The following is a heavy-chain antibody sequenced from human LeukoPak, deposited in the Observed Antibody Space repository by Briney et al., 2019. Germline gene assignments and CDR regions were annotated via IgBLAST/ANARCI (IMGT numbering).Heavy chain of an antibody. CDR2: ISSSSSYI. CDR3: ARGLKDCSSTSCYTFDY. CDR1: GFTFSSYS. J-gene: IGHJ4*02. Sequence: GGPLRLSCAASGFTFSSYSMNCVRQAPGEGLVWVSSISSSSSYIFYTDSVKGRYTISRDNAKNSLYLQMNSLRAEDTAVYYCARGLKDCSSTSCYTFDYWGQGTLVTVSS. D-gene: IGHD2-2*01. V-gene: IGHV3-21*01.